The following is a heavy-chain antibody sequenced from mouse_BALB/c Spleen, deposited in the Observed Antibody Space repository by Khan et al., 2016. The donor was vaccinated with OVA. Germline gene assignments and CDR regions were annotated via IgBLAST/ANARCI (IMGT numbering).Heavy chain of an antibody. CDR2: IYPGDGDT. Sequence: VQLQESGAELVRPGSSVKISCKASGYAFSSYWMNWVKQRPGQGLEWIGQIYPGDGDTNYNGKFKGKATLTADKSSSTAYMQLSSLTSEDSAVYVCARGWGGYCEVGGAGTTVTVSS. V-gene: IGHV1-80*01. D-gene: IGHD3-3*01. CDR1: GYAFSSYW. J-gene: IGHJ1*01. CDR3: ARGWGGYCEV.